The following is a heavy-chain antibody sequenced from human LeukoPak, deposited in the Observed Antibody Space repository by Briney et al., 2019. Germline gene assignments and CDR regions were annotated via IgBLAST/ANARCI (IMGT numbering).Heavy chain of an antibody. J-gene: IGHJ4*02. D-gene: IGHD1-26*01. Sequence: GSLRLTCAASGFTFSNYAMNWVRQAPGKGLEWIGEINHSGSTNYNPSLKSRVTISVDTSKNQFSLKLSSVTAADTAVYYCARGGIIVGVDYWGLGTLVTVSS. CDR3: ARGGIIVGVDY. CDR1: GFTFSNYA. V-gene: IGHV4-34*01. CDR2: INHSGST.